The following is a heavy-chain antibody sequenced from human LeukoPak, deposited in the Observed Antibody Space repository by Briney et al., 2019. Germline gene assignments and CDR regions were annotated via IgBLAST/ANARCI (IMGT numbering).Heavy chain of an antibody. J-gene: IGHJ3*02. CDR1: GYTFTAYY. CDR2: INPNSGGT. Sequence: ASVKVSCKASGYTFTAYYMHWVRQAPGQGLEWMGWINPNSGGTNYAQNFQGRVTMTRDTSITTAYMELSTLRSDDTAVYYCARVPNWNNEAFDIWGQGTMVTVSS. D-gene: IGHD1/OR15-1a*01. V-gene: IGHV1-2*02. CDR3: ARVPNWNNEAFDI.